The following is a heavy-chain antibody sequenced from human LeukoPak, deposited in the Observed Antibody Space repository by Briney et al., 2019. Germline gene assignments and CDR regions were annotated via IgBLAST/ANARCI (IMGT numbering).Heavy chain of an antibody. D-gene: IGHD3/OR15-3a*01. Sequence: PGGSLRLSCAASGFTFSSYAMSWVRQAPGKGPEWVSAISGSGGSTYYADSVKGRFTISRDNSKNTVYLQMNSLRAEDTAVYYCARDVVGPNRWVYGMDVWGQGTTVTVSS. V-gene: IGHV3-23*01. CDR2: ISGSGGST. CDR1: GFTFSSYA. J-gene: IGHJ6*02. CDR3: ARDVVGPNRWVYGMDV.